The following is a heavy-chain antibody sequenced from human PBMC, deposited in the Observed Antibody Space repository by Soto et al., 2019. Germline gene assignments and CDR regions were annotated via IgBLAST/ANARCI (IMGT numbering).Heavy chain of an antibody. D-gene: IGHD6-13*01. Sequence: QVQLVESGGGVVQPGRSLRLSCAASGFTFSSYGMHWVRQAPGKGLEWVAVIWYDGSNKYYADSVKGRFTISRDNSKNXXYLQMNSLRAEDTAVYYCARDHSSSWYYYYYGMDVWGQGTTVTVSS. J-gene: IGHJ6*02. CDR2: IWYDGSNK. CDR1: GFTFSSYG. CDR3: ARDHSSSWYYYYYGMDV. V-gene: IGHV3-33*01.